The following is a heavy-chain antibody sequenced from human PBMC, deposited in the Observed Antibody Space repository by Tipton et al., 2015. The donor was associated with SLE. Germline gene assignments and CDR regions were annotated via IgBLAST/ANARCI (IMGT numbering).Heavy chain of an antibody. Sequence: SLRLSCAASGITVKSNHMSWVRQAPGKGLEWVSVIYRGGSTYYADSVKGRFTISRDNYKNTLSLQMNSLRDEDTAVYYCARATGTEDALDIWGQGTMVTVSS. D-gene: IGHD3-9*01. J-gene: IGHJ3*02. CDR2: IYRGGST. CDR3: ARATGTEDALDI. CDR1: GITVKSNH. V-gene: IGHV3-53*01.